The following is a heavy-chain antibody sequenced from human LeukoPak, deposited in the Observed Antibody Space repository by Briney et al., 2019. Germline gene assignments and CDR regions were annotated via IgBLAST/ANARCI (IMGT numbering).Heavy chain of an antibody. J-gene: IGHJ4*02. V-gene: IGHV3-74*01. Sequence: GGSLRLSCAASGFTFSSYWMHWVRQAPGKGLVWVSRINTDGSSTSYADSVKGRFTISRDNAKNTLYLQMNSLRAEDTAVYYCARDPGIVVVPAAQFDYWGQGTLVTVSS. CDR3: ARDPGIVVVPAAQFDY. CDR1: GFTFSSYW. CDR2: INTDGSST. D-gene: IGHD2-2*01.